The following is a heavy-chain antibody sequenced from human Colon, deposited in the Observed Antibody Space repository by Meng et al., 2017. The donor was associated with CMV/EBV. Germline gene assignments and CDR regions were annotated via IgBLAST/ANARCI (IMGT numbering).Heavy chain of an antibody. CDR3: ARGEYDYHP. Sequence: SVKVSCKASGYTFTRYGISWVRPAPGQGLEWLGWISTYNGNTKYAQKLQGRVTMTTDTSTTTAYMELRGLRSDDTAVYYCARGEYDYHPWGQGTLVTVSS. J-gene: IGHJ5*02. CDR2: ISTYNGNT. V-gene: IGHV1-18*01. CDR1: GYTFTRYG. D-gene: IGHD5-12*01.